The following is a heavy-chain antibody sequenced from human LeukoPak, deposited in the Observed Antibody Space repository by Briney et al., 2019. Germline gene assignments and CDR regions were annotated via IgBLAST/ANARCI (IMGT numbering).Heavy chain of an antibody. Sequence: GGSLRLSCAASGFSFSDYHMSWVRQARGRGRGGFSFIHTSSTFTYYADSVKGRFTISRDDAKNSLFLQMNSLRADDTAVYYCARDMSAAERAMDVWGQGTTVTVSS. CDR1: GFSFSDYH. D-gene: IGHD2-2*01. CDR3: ARDMSAAERAMDV. V-gene: IGHV3-11*05. CDR2: IHTSSTFT. J-gene: IGHJ6*02.